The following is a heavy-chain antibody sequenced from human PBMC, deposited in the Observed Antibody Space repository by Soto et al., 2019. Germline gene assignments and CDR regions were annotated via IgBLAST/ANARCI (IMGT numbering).Heavy chain of an antibody. D-gene: IGHD2-21*02. Sequence: PSETLSLTCTVSGGSISSGGYYWSWIRQHPGKGLEWIGYIYYSGSTYYNPSLKSRVTISVDTSKNQLSLKLSSVTAADTAVYYCARDHHFGGDPAPWGQGTLVTVSS. V-gene: IGHV4-31*03. CDR2: IYYSGST. CDR3: ARDHHFGGDPAP. J-gene: IGHJ5*02. CDR1: GGSISSGGYY.